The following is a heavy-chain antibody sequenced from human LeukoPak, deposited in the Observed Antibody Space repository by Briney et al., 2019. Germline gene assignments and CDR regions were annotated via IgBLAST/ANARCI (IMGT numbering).Heavy chain of an antibody. CDR3: VRDLMGSGSTTAYLHH. Sequence: PGGSLRLSCAASGFTFSSYGMHWVRRAPGKGLEWVAFIRYDGSNKYYADSVKGRFTISRDDAKNSLYLQMNSLRAEDMAVYFCVRDLMGSGSTTAYLHHWGQGTLVTVSS. D-gene: IGHD1-1*01. V-gene: IGHV3-30*02. CDR2: IRYDGSNK. J-gene: IGHJ1*01. CDR1: GFTFSSYG.